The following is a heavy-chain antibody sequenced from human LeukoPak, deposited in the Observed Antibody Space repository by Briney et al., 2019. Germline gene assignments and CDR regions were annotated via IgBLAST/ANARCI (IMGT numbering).Heavy chain of an antibody. V-gene: IGHV1-2*06. CDR2: INPNTGGT. CDR1: GYTFTGYY. CDR3: ARHVLRFLEWLLSHDAFDI. Sequence: ASVKVSCKASGYTFTGYYMNWVRQAPGQGLEWMGRINPNTGGTNYAQNFQGSVTMTRDTSITTAYMELSRLRSDDTAVYYCARHVLRFLEWLLSHDAFDIWGQGTMVTVSS. J-gene: IGHJ3*02. D-gene: IGHD3-3*01.